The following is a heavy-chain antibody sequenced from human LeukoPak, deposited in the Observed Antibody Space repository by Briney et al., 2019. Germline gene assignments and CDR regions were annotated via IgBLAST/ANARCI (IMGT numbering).Heavy chain of an antibody. Sequence: GGSLRLSCVASGFTFPNYWMSWVRQAPEKGLEWVANIKQDGRVKQYVDSMKGRFTISRDNAENSLYLQMNSLRAEDTAVYYCARDRDDGGFDYWGQGILVTVSS. V-gene: IGHV3-7*01. CDR3: ARDRDDGGFDY. J-gene: IGHJ4*02. CDR2: IKQDGRVK. CDR1: GFTFPNYW. D-gene: IGHD4-23*01.